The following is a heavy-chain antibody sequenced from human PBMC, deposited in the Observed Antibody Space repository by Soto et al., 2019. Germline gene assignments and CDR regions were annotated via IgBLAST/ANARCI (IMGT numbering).Heavy chain of an antibody. CDR1: GYTFTSYD. CDR2: MNPNSGNT. CDR3: ARAVGGCSGGSCYRYYYYGMDV. Sequence: ASVKVSCKASGYTFTSYDINWVRQATGQGLEWMGWMNPNSGNTGYAQKFQGRVTMTRNTSISTAYMELSSLRSEDTAVYYCARAVGGCSGGSCYRYYYYGMDVWGQGTTVTVSS. J-gene: IGHJ6*02. D-gene: IGHD2-15*01. V-gene: IGHV1-8*01.